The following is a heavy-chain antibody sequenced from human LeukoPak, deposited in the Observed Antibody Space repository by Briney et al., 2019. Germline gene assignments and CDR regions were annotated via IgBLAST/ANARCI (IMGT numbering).Heavy chain of an antibody. CDR2: IYPGDSDT. V-gene: IGHV5-51*01. Sequence: GESLKISCKGSGYSFTSYWIGWVRQMPGKGLEWMGIIYPGDSDTRYSPSFQGQVTISADKSISTAYLQWSSLKASDTAMYYCARQGGYYDSSGYRNWFDPWGQGTLVTVSS. CDR3: ARQGGYYDSSGYRNWFDP. D-gene: IGHD3-22*01. J-gene: IGHJ5*02. CDR1: GYSFTSYW.